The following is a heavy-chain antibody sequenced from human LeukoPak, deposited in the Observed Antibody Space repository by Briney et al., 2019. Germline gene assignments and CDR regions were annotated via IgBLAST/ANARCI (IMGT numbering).Heavy chain of an antibody. CDR1: GFTFSSYE. J-gene: IGHJ4*02. CDR2: ISSSGSTI. Sequence: GGSLRLSCAASGFTFSSYEMNWVRQAPGKGLEWVSYISSSGSTIYYADSVKGRFTISRDNAKNSLYLQMNSLRAEDTAVYYCASPVGGGTVGYWGQGTLVTVSS. CDR3: ASPVGGGTVGY. D-gene: IGHD1-1*01. V-gene: IGHV3-48*03.